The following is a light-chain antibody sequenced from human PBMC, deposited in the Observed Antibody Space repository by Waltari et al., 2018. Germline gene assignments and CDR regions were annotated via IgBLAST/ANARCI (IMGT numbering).Light chain of an antibody. CDR1: QSLTKRY. J-gene: IGKJ1*01. CDR3: QQYYSIPWT. Sequence: VLTQSPGTLSLSPGERATLSCRASQSLTKRYVAWYQQKPGQPPKLLIYWASTRQSGVPDRFGGSGSGTDFTLTISSLQAEDVALYYCQQYYSIPWTFGQGTKVEIK. V-gene: IGKV4-1*01. CDR2: WAS.